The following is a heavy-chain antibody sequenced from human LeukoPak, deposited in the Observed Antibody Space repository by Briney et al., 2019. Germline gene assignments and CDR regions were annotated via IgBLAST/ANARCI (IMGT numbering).Heavy chain of an antibody. CDR3: ARALNRGSARLRYYYMDV. CDR2: MNPNSGNT. J-gene: IGHJ6*03. CDR1: GYTFTSYD. Sequence: ASVKVSCKASGYTFTSYDINWVRQATGQGLERMGWMNPNSGNTGYAQKFQGRVTITRNTSISTAYMELSSLRSEDTAVYYCARALNRGSARLRYYYMDVWGKGTTVTVSS. V-gene: IGHV1-8*03. D-gene: IGHD6-6*01.